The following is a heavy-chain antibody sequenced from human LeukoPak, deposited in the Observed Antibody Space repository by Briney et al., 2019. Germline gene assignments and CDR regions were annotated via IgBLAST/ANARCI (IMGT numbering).Heavy chain of an antibody. V-gene: IGHV5-51*01. CDR2: IFPADSST. J-gene: IGHJ3*02. Sequence: GESLKISCKASGYSFTTYWIGWVRQMPGKGLDWMGIIFPADSSTRYSPSFRGQLSVSADKSMTTAYLQWSSLKASDTAMYFCARWVTADRGKKDAFDIWGQGTMVTVSS. CDR1: GYSFTTYW. D-gene: IGHD2-21*02. CDR3: ARWVTADRGKKDAFDI.